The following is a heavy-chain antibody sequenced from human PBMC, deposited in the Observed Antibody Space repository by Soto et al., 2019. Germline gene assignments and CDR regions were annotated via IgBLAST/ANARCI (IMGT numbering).Heavy chain of an antibody. CDR1: GGSISSGGYS. CDR2: IYHSGST. J-gene: IGHJ5*02. V-gene: IGHV4-30-2*01. D-gene: IGHD3-22*01. CDR3: ARDYYISIPS. Sequence: PSETLSVTSAVSGGSISSGGYSWSLIRQPPGKGLEWIGYIYHSGSTYYNPSLKSRVTISVDRSKNQFSLKLSSVTAADTAIYYCARDYYISIPSWGQGTLVTVSS.